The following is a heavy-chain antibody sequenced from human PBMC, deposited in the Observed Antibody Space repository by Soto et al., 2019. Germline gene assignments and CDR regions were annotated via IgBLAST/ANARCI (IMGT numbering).Heavy chain of an antibody. CDR2: IIPILGIA. V-gene: IGHV1-69*04. J-gene: IGHJ4*02. CDR3: ARDLGAYDFWSGCYDY. CDR1: GGTFSSYT. D-gene: IGHD3-3*01. Sequence: ASVKVSCKASGGTFSSYTISWVRQAPGQGLEWMGRIIPILGIANYAQKFQGRVTITADESTSTAYMELSSLRSEDTAVYYCARDLGAYDFWSGCYDYWGQGTLVTVSS.